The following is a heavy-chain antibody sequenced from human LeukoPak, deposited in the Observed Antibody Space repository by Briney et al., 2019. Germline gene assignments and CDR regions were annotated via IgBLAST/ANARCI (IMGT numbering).Heavy chain of an antibody. Sequence: ASVKVSCKASGYTFTSYDINWVRQATGQGLEWMGWMNPNSGNTGYAQKFQGRVTITRNTSISTAYMELSSLRSEDTAVYYCARGIYSGSYWAYYYYYMDVWGKGTTITVSS. V-gene: IGHV1-8*01. D-gene: IGHD1-26*01. CDR1: GYTFTSYD. J-gene: IGHJ6*03. CDR2: MNPNSGNT. CDR3: ARGIYSGSYWAYYYYYMDV.